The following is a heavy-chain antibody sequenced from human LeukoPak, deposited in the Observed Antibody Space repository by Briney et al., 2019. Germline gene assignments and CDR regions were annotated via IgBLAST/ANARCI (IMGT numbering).Heavy chain of an antibody. CDR2: ISGSGGST. Sequence: PGGPLRLSCAASGFTFSSYAMSWVRQAPGKGLEWVSAISGSGGSTYYADSVKGRFTISRDNSKNTLYLQMNSLRAEDTAVYYCAKNNWNSNSNFDYWGQGTLVTVSS. D-gene: IGHD1-7*01. V-gene: IGHV3-23*01. CDR3: AKNNWNSNSNFDY. J-gene: IGHJ4*02. CDR1: GFTFSSYA.